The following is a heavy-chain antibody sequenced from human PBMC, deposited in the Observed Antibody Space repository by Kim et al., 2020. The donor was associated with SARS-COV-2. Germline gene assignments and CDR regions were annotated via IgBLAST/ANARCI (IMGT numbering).Heavy chain of an antibody. D-gene: IGHD3-10*01. V-gene: IGHV3-30*18. CDR3: AKRVTDYYGSGSYLDFDY. J-gene: IGHJ4*02. CDR1: GFTFSSYG. Sequence: GGSLRLSCAASGFTFSSYGMHWVRQAPGKGLEWVAVISYDGSNKYYADSVKGRFTISRDNSKNTLYLQMNSLRAEDTAVYYCAKRVTDYYGSGSYLDFDYWGQGTLVTVSS. CDR2: ISYDGSNK.